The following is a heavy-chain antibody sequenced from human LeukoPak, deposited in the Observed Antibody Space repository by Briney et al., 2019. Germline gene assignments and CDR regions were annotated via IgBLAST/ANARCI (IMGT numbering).Heavy chain of an antibody. Sequence: PSETLSLTCTVSDGSMNSGGSYWSWIRQPPGKGLEWIGYIYHSGSTNYNPSLKSRVTISLDRSKNQFSLKLSSVTAADTAVYYCARGGWYSIDYWGQGTLVTVSS. CDR3: ARGGWYSIDY. D-gene: IGHD6-19*01. J-gene: IGHJ4*02. CDR2: IYHSGST. V-gene: IGHV4-30-2*01. CDR1: DGSMNSGGSY.